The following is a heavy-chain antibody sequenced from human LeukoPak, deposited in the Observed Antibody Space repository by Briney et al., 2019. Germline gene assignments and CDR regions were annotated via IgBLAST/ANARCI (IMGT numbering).Heavy chain of an antibody. CDR2: ISGSGGST. D-gene: IGHD3-22*01. V-gene: IGHV3-23*01. CDR3: AKVTYYYDSSGCRDDAFDI. CDR1: GFTCSSYA. Sequence: GGSLRLSCAASGFTCSSYAMSWVRQAPGKGLEWVSAISGSGGSTYYADSVKGRFTISRDNSKNTLYLQMNSLRAEDTAVYYCAKVTYYYDSSGCRDDAFDIWGQGTMVTVSS. J-gene: IGHJ3*02.